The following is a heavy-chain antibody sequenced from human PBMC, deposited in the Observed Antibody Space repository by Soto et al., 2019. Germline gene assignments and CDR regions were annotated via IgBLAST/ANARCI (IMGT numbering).Heavy chain of an antibody. CDR2: INHSGST. V-gene: IGHV4-34*01. J-gene: IGHJ4*02. Sequence: QVQLQQWGAGLLKPSETLSLTCAVYGGSFSGYYWSWIRQPPGKGLEWIGEINHSGSTNYNPSLKSRVTISVDTAKNQFSLKLSSVNAADTAVYYCARGQGLITMVRGVLFDYWGQGTLVTVSS. CDR3: ARGQGLITMVRGVLFDY. D-gene: IGHD3-10*01. CDR1: GGSFSGYY.